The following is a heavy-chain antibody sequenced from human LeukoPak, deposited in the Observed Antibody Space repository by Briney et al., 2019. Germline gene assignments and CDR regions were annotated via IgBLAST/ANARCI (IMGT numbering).Heavy chain of an antibody. CDR3: ARDSGGYCSSTSCHYYYYYGMDV. J-gene: IGHJ6*02. CDR2: IYTSGST. D-gene: IGHD2-2*01. Sequence: SETLSLTCTVSGGSTSSYYWSWIRQPAGKGLEWIGRIYTSGSTNYNPSLKSRVTMSVDTSKNQFSLKLSSVTAADTAVYYCARDSGGYCSSTSCHYYYYYGMDVWGQGTTVTVSS. CDR1: GGSTSSYY. V-gene: IGHV4-4*07.